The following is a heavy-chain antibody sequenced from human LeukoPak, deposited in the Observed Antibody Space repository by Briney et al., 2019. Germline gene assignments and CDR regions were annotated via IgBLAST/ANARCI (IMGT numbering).Heavy chain of an antibody. CDR2: IFYTGNS. J-gene: IGHJ4*02. CDR1: GGSISTSTYY. D-gene: IGHD3-16*01. CDR3: ARVNSPWGALLDY. V-gene: IGHV4-39*07. Sequence: SETLSLTCTVSGGSISTSTYYWGWIRQSPGKGLEWIGSIFYTGNSYYNPSLRSRVTISLDTSKNQFSLRLSSVTAADTAVYYCARVNSPWGALLDYWGQGTLVTVSS.